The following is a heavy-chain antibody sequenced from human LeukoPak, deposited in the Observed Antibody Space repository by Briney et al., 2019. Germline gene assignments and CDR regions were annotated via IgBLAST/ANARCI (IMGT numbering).Heavy chain of an antibody. J-gene: IGHJ4*02. D-gene: IGHD6-19*01. CDR1: GYTFTNYG. Sequence: EASVKVSCTASGYTFTNYGITWVRQAPGQGLEWMGWISAHDGTRNYALKHEDRVTMTTDTSTSTAYMELRGLRSDDTAVYYCARRSTLYSSGRFYFDYWGQGTLVTVSS. CDR3: ARRSTLYSSGRFYFDY. CDR2: ISAHDGTR. V-gene: IGHV1-18*01.